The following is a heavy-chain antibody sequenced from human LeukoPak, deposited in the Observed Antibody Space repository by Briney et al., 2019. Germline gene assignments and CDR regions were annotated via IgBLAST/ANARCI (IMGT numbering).Heavy chain of an antibody. Sequence: ASVKVSCKVSGYTLTELSMHWVRQAPGKGLEWMGGFDPEDGETIYAQKFQGRVTMTRDMSTSTVYMELSSLRSEDTAVYYCAKGGVAVAGSDAFDIWGQGTMVTVSS. J-gene: IGHJ3*02. CDR2: FDPEDGET. CDR1: GYTLTELS. CDR3: AKGGVAVAGSDAFDI. D-gene: IGHD6-19*01. V-gene: IGHV1-24*01.